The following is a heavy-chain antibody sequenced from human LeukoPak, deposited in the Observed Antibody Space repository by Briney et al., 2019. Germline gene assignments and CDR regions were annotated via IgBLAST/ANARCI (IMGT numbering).Heavy chain of an antibody. D-gene: IGHD3-10*01. CDR3: AIRGAQYYFDY. V-gene: IGHV3-23*01. Sequence: GGSLRLSCAASGFTLSSYAMNWVRQAPGKGLEWVSAISGSGGSTYYADSVKGRFTISRDNSKNTLYLQMNSLRAEDTAVYYCAIRGAQYYFDYWGQGTLVTVSS. CDR1: GFTLSSYA. CDR2: ISGSGGST. J-gene: IGHJ4*02.